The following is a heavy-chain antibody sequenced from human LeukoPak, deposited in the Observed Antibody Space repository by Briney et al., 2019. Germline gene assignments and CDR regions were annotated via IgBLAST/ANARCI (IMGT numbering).Heavy chain of an antibody. V-gene: IGHV1-18*01. Sequence: GASVKVSCKASGGTFSSYAISWVRQAPGQGLEWMGWISAYNGNTNYAQKLQGRVTMTTDTSTSTAYMELRSLRSDDTAVYYCAGDNYILTGLIDYWGQGTLVTVSS. CDR3: AGDNYILTGLIDY. CDR2: ISAYNGNT. J-gene: IGHJ4*02. CDR1: GGTFSSYA. D-gene: IGHD3-9*01.